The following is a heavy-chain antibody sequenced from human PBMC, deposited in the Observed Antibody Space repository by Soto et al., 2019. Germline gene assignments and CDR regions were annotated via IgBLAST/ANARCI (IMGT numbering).Heavy chain of an antibody. Sequence: QVQLQESGPGLVKPSGTLSLTCAVSGDSVSSPYYWCWVRQPPGKGLEWIGEVFHTVTTSYNPSLRSRVTISMDKSNDQFSLDLSYVTAADTVVYYCARSAGWYAVHSWGPGTLVIVSS. CDR2: VFHTVTT. J-gene: IGHJ4*02. CDR1: GDSVSSPYY. V-gene: IGHV4-4*02. CDR3: ARSAGWYAVHS. D-gene: IGHD6-19*01.